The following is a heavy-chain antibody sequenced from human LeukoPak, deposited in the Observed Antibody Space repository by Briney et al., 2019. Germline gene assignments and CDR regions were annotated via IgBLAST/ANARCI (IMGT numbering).Heavy chain of an antibody. V-gene: IGHV1-18*01. CDR2: ISAYNGNT. D-gene: IGHD3-10*01. Sequence: ASVKVSCKASGYTFTSYGISWVRQAPGQGLEWMGWISAYNGNTNYAQKLQCRVTMTTDTSTSTAYMELRSLRSDDTAVYYCARPPYYYGSGSYFDYWGQGTLVTVSS. J-gene: IGHJ4*02. CDR1: GYTFTSYG. CDR3: ARPPYYYGSGSYFDY.